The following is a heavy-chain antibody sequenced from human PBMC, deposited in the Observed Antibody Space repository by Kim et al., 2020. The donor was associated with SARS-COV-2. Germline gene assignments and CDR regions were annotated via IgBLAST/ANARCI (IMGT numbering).Heavy chain of an antibody. D-gene: IGHD3-22*01. V-gene: IGHV1-2*02. CDR2: INPNSGGT. J-gene: IGHJ4*02. Sequence: ASVKVSCKASGYTFTGYYMHWVRQAPGQGLEWMGWINPNSGGTNYAQKFQGRVTMTRDTSISTAYMELSRLRSDDTAVYYCARRNTLDYYDSSGYYYAWGQGTLVTVSS. CDR3: ARRNTLDYYDSSGYYYA. CDR1: GYTFTGYY.